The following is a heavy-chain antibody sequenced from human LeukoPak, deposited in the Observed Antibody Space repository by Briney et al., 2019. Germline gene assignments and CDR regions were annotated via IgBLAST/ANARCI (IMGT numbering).Heavy chain of an antibody. J-gene: IGHJ4*02. CDR1: GFTFSSYS. V-gene: IGHV3-21*04. CDR3: AKDLGDLDFGY. CDR2: ISSSSRYI. D-gene: IGHD3-3*01. Sequence: GGSLRLSCAASGFTFSSYSMNWVRQAPGKGLEWVSSISSSSRYIYYADSVKGRFTISRDNAKKSLYLQMNSLRAEDTAVYYCAKDLGDLDFGYWGQGTLVTVSS.